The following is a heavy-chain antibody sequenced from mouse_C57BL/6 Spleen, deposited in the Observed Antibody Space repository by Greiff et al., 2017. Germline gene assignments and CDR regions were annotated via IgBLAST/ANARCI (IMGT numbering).Heavy chain of an antibody. V-gene: IGHV1-74*01. D-gene: IGHD1-1*01. CDR1: GYTFTSYW. CDR3: AIDGCCGSSYEFAY. J-gene: IGHJ3*01. CDR2: IHPSDSDT. Sequence: QVQLQQPGAELVKPGASVKVSCKASGYTFTSYWMHWVKQRPGQGLEWIGRIHPSDSDTNYNQKFKGKATLTVDKSSSTAYMQLGSLTSEDSAVYYCAIDGCCGSSYEFAYWGQVTLVTVAA.